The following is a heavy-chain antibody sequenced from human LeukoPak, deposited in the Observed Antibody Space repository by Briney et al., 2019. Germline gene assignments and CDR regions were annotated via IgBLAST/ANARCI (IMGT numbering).Heavy chain of an antibody. D-gene: IGHD6-13*01. CDR2: IYTSGST. J-gene: IGHJ2*01. CDR3: ARNPRDSSSWYWYFDL. Sequence: SETLSLTCTVSGGSISSYYWSWIRQPAGKGLEWIGRIYTSGSTNYNPSLKSRVTMSVDTSKNQFSLKLSSVTAADTAVYYCARNPRDSSSWYWYFDLWGRGTLVTVSS. V-gene: IGHV4-4*07. CDR1: GGSISSYY.